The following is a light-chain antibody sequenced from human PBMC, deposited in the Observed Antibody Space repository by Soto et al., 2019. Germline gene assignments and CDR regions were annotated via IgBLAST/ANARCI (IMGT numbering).Light chain of an antibody. CDR2: AAS. CDR3: QQSDSLPRT. V-gene: IGKV1-39*01. CDR1: QSVSSN. J-gene: IGKJ1*01. Sequence: MTQSPATLSVSPGERATLSCRASQSVSSNLAWYQQKPGKAPNLLIYAASTLQSGVPSRFSGSGSGTDFTLTITTLQPEDFATYYCQQSDSLPRTFGQGTKVEIK.